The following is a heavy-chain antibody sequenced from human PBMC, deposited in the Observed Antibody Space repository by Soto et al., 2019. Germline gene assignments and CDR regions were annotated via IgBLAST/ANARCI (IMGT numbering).Heavy chain of an antibody. D-gene: IGHD3-22*01. CDR3: ARGYDRSGYYPPLLDY. CDR1: GGSLSGYY. J-gene: IGHJ4*02. V-gene: IGHV4-34*01. Sequence: PSETLSLTCAVYGGSLSGYYWSWIRQSPGKGLEWIGEISQSGSTNYNPSLKSRVTISVATSKNQFSLRLSSVAAADTAVYYCARGYDRSGYYPPLLDYWGQGALVTVSS. CDR2: ISQSGST.